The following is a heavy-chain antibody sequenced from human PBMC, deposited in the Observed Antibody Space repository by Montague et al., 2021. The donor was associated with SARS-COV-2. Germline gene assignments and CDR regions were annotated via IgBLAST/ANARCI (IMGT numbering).Heavy chain of an antibody. J-gene: IGHJ3*02. CDR2: IDWXDDK. Sequence: PALVKPTQTLTLTCTFSGFSLSTSGMCVSWIRQPPGKALEWLARIDWXDDKYYSTSLKTRLTISKDTSKNQVVLTMTNMDPVDTATYYCARGYYDILTGYLDAFDIWGQGTIVTVSS. D-gene: IGHD3-9*01. V-gene: IGHV2-70*11. CDR1: GFSLSTSGMC. CDR3: ARGYYDILTGYLDAFDI.